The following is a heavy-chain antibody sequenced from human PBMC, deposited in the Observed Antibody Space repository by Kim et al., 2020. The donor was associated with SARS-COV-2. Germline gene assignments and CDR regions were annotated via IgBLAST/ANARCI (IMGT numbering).Heavy chain of an antibody. CDR3: ARAPITMIVVVTAFDI. Sequence: SETLSLTCTVSGGSVSSGSYYWSWIRQPPGKGLEWIGYIYYSGSTNYNPSLKSRVTISVDTSKNQFSLKLSSVTAADTAVYYCARAPITMIVVVTAFDIWGQGTMVTVSS. CDR1: GGSVSSGSYY. J-gene: IGHJ3*02. D-gene: IGHD3-22*01. V-gene: IGHV4-61*01. CDR2: IYYSGST.